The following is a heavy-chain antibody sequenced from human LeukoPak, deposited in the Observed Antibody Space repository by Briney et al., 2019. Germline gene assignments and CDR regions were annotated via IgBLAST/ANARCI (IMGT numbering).Heavy chain of an antibody. CDR3: VGTIASRGSEY. CDR1: GFTFTNYW. D-gene: IGHD6-6*01. Sequence: GSLRLSCAASGFTFTNYWMHWVRQAPGMGLVWVSRLPPDELGIIYADSVKGRFTVSRDNAKNTVYLQMNNLRVDDTAMYYCVGTIASRGSEYWGQGALVTVSS. CDR2: LPPDELGI. V-gene: IGHV3-74*01. J-gene: IGHJ4*02.